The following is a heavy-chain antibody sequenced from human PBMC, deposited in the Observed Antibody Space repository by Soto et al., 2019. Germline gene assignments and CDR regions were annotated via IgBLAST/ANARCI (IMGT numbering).Heavy chain of an antibody. Sequence: VASVKVSCKASGGSFSSYAISWVRQAPGQGLEWMGGIIPIFGTANYAQKFQGRVTITADESTSTAYMELSSLRSEDTAVYYCASELGGRPYWGQGTLVTVSS. CDR1: GGSFSSYA. CDR3: ASELGGRPY. V-gene: IGHV1-69*13. J-gene: IGHJ4*02. CDR2: IIPIFGTA. D-gene: IGHD3-10*01.